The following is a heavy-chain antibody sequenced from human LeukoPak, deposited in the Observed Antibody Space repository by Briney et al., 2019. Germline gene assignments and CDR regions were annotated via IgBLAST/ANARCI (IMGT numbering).Heavy chain of an antibody. CDR2: IYSSGYT. J-gene: IGHJ4*02. CDR3: AGSDLTQDYWDY. D-gene: IGHD2-15*01. V-gene: IGHV4-39*07. CDR1: GGSITTSSYY. Sequence: KPSETLSLACNVPGGSITTSSYYWGWIRQPPGKGLEWIARIYSSGYTYYNPSLKSRGTISVDTSKNQFSLKLTSVTAADTAVYYCAGSDLTQDYWDYWGQGTLVKVSS.